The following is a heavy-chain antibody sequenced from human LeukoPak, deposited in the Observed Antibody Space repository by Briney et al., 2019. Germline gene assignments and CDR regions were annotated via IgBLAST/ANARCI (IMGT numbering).Heavy chain of an antibody. Sequence: SETLSLTCAVYGGSFSGYYWSWVRQPPGKGLEWIGEINHSGSTNYNPSLKSRVTISVDTSKKQFSLKLSSVTAADTAVYYCVTYYFDSSGPKKNYWGQGTLVTVSS. V-gene: IGHV4-34*01. CDR2: INHSGST. J-gene: IGHJ4*02. CDR3: VTYYFDSSGPKKNY. CDR1: GGSFSGYY. D-gene: IGHD3-22*01.